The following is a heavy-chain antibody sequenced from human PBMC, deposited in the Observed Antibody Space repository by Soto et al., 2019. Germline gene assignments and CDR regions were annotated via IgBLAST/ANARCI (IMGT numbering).Heavy chain of an antibody. J-gene: IGHJ3*01. V-gene: IGHV4-31*03. Sequence: QVQLQESGPGLVRPSQTLSLTCTVSGGSVSSGSYYWNWIRQHPGKGLEWLGYIYDSETTYYNPSLKSRLTISVDTSKNQFSLKVTSVTPXDTAVXYXAXENXGVVIHDXXDXXXQXTMVTVSS. CDR2: IYDSETT. CDR1: GGSVSSGSYY. CDR3: AXENXGVVIHDXXDX.